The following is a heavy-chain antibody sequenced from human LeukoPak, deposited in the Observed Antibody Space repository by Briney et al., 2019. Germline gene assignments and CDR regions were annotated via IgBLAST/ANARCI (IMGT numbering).Heavy chain of an antibody. V-gene: IGHV3-7*01. Sequence: PGGSLRLSCAASGFTFSSYWMSWVRQAPGKGLEWVANIKQDGSEKYYVDSVKGRFTISRDNAKNSLYLQMNSLRAEDTAVYYCARDIKGKIPARNGMDVWGQGTTVTVSS. CDR1: GFTFSSYW. J-gene: IGHJ6*02. CDR3: ARDIKGKIPARNGMDV. D-gene: IGHD1-14*01. CDR2: IKQDGSEK.